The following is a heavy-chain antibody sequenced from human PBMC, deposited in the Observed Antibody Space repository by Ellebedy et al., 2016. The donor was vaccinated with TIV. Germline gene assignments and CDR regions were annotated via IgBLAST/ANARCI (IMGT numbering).Heavy chain of an antibody. CDR1: AGSIGTFY. V-gene: IGHV4-59*01. CDR3: ANSGWYEEGFYGMDV. CDR2: IFYSGSA. Sequence: SETLSLTCTVSAGSIGTFYWSWIRQPPGKGLEWIGFIFYSGSATYNPSLESRVTMSVDTSKNQFSLKLSSVTAADTAVYYCANSGWYEEGFYGMDVWGQGTTVTVSS. J-gene: IGHJ6*02. D-gene: IGHD6-19*01.